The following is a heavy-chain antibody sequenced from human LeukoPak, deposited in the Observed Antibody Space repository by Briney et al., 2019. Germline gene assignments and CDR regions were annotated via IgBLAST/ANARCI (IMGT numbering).Heavy chain of an antibody. D-gene: IGHD4-11*01. CDR1: GYTXTGYY. V-gene: IGHV1-2*02. J-gene: IGHJ6*02. Sequence: VSCXXSGYTXTGYYMHWVRQAPGQGLEWMGWVNPNSGGTNYAQKFQGRVTMTRGTSISTAYMELSRLRSDVTAVYYCARVSRLTFPTTDYYYYYGMDVWGQGTTVTVSS. CDR2: VNPNSGGT. CDR3: ARVSRLTFPTTDYYYYYGMDV.